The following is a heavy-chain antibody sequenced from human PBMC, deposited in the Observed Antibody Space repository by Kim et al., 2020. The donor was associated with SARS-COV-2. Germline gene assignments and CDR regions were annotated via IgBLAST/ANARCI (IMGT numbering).Heavy chain of an antibody. V-gene: IGHV3-21*01. J-gene: IGHJ6*03. Sequence: GGSLRLSCAASGFTFSSYSMNWVRQAPGKGLEWVSSISSSSSYIYYADSVKGRFTISRDNAKNSLYLQMNSLRAEDTAVYYCARVEGVGYCTNGVCYTGARYYYYYMDVWGKGTTVTVSS. CDR2: ISSSSSYI. CDR1: GFTFSSYS. D-gene: IGHD2-8*01. CDR3: ARVEGVGYCTNGVCYTGARYYYYYMDV.